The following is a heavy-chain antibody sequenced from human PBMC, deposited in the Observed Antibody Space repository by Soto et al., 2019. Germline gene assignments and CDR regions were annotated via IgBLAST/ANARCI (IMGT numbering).Heavy chain of an antibody. Sequence: EVQLVESGGGLVQPGGSLRLSCAASGFTVSSNYMSWVRQAPGKGLEWVSVIYSGGSTYCADSVKGRFTISRHNSKNTLCLQMNSLRAEDTTVYYCAREGVGAARPYFYYYYMDVWGKGTTVTVSS. V-gene: IGHV3-53*04. CDR3: AREGVGAARPYFYYYYMDV. CDR1: GFTVSSNY. J-gene: IGHJ6*03. CDR2: IYSGGST. D-gene: IGHD6-6*01.